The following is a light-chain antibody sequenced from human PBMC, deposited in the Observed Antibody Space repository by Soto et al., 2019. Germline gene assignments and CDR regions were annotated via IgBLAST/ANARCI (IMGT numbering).Light chain of an antibody. J-gene: IGKJ1*01. CDR1: QSISTW. V-gene: IGKV1-5*03. CDR3: QQYYSDSRM. CDR2: KAS. Sequence: DIQMTQSPSTLSASVGDRVTITCRASQSISTWLAWYQQKPGKAPKLLIYKASSLESGVPSRFSGSGSGTEFTLTISSLQPDDFATYYCQQYYSDSRMFGQGTKVEIK.